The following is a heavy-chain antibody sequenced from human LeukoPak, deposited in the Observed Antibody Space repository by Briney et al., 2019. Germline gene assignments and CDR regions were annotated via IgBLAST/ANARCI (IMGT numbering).Heavy chain of an antibody. D-gene: IGHD6-13*01. J-gene: IGHJ6*02. CDR1: GGSFSGYY. CDR2: INHSGST. CDR3: ARGGLTIAAAGFYYYGMDV. Sequence: PSEALSLTCAVYGGSFSGYYWSWIRQPPGKGLEWIGEINHSGSTNYNPSLKGRVTISVDTSKNQFSLKLSSVTAADTAVYYCARGGLTIAAAGFYYYGMDVWGQGTTVTVSS. V-gene: IGHV4-34*01.